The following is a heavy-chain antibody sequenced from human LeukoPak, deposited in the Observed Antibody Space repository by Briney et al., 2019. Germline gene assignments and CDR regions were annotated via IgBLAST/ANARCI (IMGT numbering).Heavy chain of an antibody. CDR1: GGTFSSYA. V-gene: IGHV1-69*05. CDR3: ARHHASTYYYDSSGLNWFDP. Sequence: ASVKVSCKASGGTFSSYAISWVRQAPGQGLEWMGRIIPIFGTANYAQNFQGRVTITTDESTSTAYMELSSLRSEDTAVYYCARHHASTYYYDSSGLNWFDPWGQGTLVTVSS. J-gene: IGHJ5*02. D-gene: IGHD3-22*01. CDR2: IIPIFGTA.